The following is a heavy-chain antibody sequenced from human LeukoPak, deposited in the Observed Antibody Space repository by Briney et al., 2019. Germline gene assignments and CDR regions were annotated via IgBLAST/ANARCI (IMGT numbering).Heavy chain of an antibody. J-gene: IGHJ3*02. Sequence: ASVKVSCKASGYTFTGYYMHWVRQAPGQGLEWMGWINPNSGGTNYAQKFQGRVTMTRDTSISTAYMELSRLRSDDTAVYYCARVGYYGSGSYYNVNAFDIWGQGTMVTVSS. CDR2: INPNSGGT. D-gene: IGHD3-10*01. V-gene: IGHV1-2*02. CDR3: ARVGYYGSGSYYNVNAFDI. CDR1: GYTFTGYY.